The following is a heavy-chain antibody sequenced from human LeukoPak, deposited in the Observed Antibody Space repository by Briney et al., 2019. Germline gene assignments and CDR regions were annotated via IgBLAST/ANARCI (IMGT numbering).Heavy chain of an antibody. CDR3: ARPLYGSSRVFDI. CDR1: GYTFTTYW. CDR2: IYPGDSDT. D-gene: IGHD1-26*01. Sequence: GESLKISCKGSGYTFTTYWIGWVRQVPGKGLEWMGIIYPGDSDTRYSPSFQGQVTISADKSISTAYLQWSSLKASDTAVYYCARPLYGSSRVFDIWGQGTIVTVSS. V-gene: IGHV5-51*01. J-gene: IGHJ3*02.